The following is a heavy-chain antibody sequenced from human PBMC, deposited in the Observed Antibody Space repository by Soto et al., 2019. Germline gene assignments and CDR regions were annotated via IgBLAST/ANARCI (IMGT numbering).Heavy chain of an antibody. Sequence: QVQLVQSGAEVKKPGSSVKVSCKASGGTFSKNPISWVRQAPGQGLEWMGGIIPMFGSANYAQKYQDRVTITADESTNTAYMEVGSLRYEDTAVYYCARGRVDFWSGLDYWGQGSLVTVSS. V-gene: IGHV1-69*01. CDR2: IIPMFGSA. D-gene: IGHD3-3*01. CDR3: ARGRVDFWSGLDY. CDR1: GGTFSKNP. J-gene: IGHJ4*02.